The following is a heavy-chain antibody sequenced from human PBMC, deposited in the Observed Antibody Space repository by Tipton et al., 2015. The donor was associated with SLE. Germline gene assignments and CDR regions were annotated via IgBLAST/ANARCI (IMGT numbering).Heavy chain of an antibody. CDR2: IWHDGCNQ. CDR1: GFTFSSHG. CDR3: ARDEGSSWYSEY. V-gene: IGHV3-33*01. D-gene: IGHD6-13*01. J-gene: IGHJ4*02. Sequence: RSLRLSCEASGFTFSSHGMHWVRQAPGKGLEWVAVIWHDGCNQFYGDSVKGRFTVSRDNSKNMLYLQMNSLRGDDTGVYYCARDEGSSWYSEYWGQGTLVTVSS.